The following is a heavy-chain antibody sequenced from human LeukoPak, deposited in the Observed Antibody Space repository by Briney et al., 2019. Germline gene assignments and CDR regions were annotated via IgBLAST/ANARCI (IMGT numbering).Heavy chain of an antibody. Sequence: PGGSLRLSCAASGFTFDDYGMSWVRQAPGKGLEWVSGINWNGGSTGCADSVKGRFTISRDNAKNSLYLQMNSLRAEDTALCYCARASYDILTGYYTDFDYWGQGTLVTVSS. J-gene: IGHJ4*02. CDR2: INWNGGST. CDR3: ARASYDILTGYYTDFDY. V-gene: IGHV3-20*04. CDR1: GFTFDDYG. D-gene: IGHD3-9*01.